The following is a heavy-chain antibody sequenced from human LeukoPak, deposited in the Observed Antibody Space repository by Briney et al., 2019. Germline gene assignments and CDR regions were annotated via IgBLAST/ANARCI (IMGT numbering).Heavy chain of an antibody. Sequence: GGSLRLSCAAPGFTFSSYSMNWVRQAPGKGPEWVSPISSSSSYIYYADSVKGRFTISRDNAKNSLYLQMNSLRAEDTAVYYCARDSYYDSSGSPFDYWGQGTLVTVFS. V-gene: IGHV3-21*01. CDR1: GFTFSSYS. J-gene: IGHJ4*02. D-gene: IGHD3-22*01. CDR2: ISSSSSYI. CDR3: ARDSYYDSSGSPFDY.